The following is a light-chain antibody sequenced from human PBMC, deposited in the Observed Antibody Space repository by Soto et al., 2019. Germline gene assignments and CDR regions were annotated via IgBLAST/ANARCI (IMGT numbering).Light chain of an antibody. CDR1: SSNIGSTS. CDR3: AAWDDSLNAPV. J-gene: IGLJ1*01. V-gene: IGLV1-44*01. CDR2: TND. Sequence: QSVLTQPPSASGTPGQTVTISCSGRSSNIGSTSVNWYQQLPGTAPKLLLYTNDQRPSGVPDRFSGSKSGTSASLAISGLQSEDEADYYCAAWDDSLNAPVFGTGTQLTVL.